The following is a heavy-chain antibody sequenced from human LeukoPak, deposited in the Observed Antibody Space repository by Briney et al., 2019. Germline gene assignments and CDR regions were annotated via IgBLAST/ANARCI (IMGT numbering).Heavy chain of an antibody. V-gene: IGHV3-30*02. CDR2: IWCDGSNK. Sequence: PGGSLRLSCAASGFTFSSYGMHWDRQAPGKGLEWVAVIWCDGSNKYYADSVKGRFTISRDNSKNTLYLQMNSLRAEDTAVYYCAKASAGTTGLASDYWGQGTLVTVSS. J-gene: IGHJ4*02. CDR1: GFTFSSYG. CDR3: AKASAGTTGLASDY. D-gene: IGHD6-19*01.